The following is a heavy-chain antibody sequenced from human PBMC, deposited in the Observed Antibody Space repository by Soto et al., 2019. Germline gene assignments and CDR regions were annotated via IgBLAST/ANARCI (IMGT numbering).Heavy chain of an antibody. CDR1: GYTFISYD. Sequence: QVQLVQSGAEVKKPGASVKVSCKASGYTFISYDINWVRQATGQGLEWMGWMNPNTGDTGYAKKFQGRVTMTRNTSINTANLELSSLRSDDTAVYFCARGDGYIFDYWGQGTLVTVSS. V-gene: IGHV1-8*01. J-gene: IGHJ4*02. CDR3: ARGDGYIFDY. D-gene: IGHD5-12*01. CDR2: MNPNTGDT.